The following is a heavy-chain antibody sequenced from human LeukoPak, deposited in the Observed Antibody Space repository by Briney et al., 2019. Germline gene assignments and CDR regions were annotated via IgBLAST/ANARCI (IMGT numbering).Heavy chain of an antibody. CDR2: ISYDGSNK. CDR3: AKGNIVVVVADSDDAFDI. CDR1: GFTFSSYG. Sequence: PGRSLRLSCAASGFTFSSYGMHWVRQAPGKGLEWVAVISYDGSNKYYADSVKGRFTISRDNSKNTLYLQMNSLRAEDTAVYYCAKGNIVVVVADSDDAFDIWGQGTMVTVSS. D-gene: IGHD2-15*01. J-gene: IGHJ3*02. V-gene: IGHV3-30*18.